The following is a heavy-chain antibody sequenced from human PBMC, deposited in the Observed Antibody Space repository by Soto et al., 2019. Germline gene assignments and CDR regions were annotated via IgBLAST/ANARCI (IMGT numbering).Heavy chain of an antibody. V-gene: IGHV3-7*01. Sequence: EVQLVESGGGLVQPGGSLRLSCTASGFTFSNHWMSWVRQAPGKGLERVASIKEDGSEKYYVDSVKGRFTISRDNAKNSLYLQMISLRAEDTAVYYCAKEYRWGQGTLVTVSS. CDR1: GFTFSNHW. CDR2: IKEDGSEK. CDR3: AKEYR. D-gene: IGHD1-26*01. J-gene: IGHJ4*02.